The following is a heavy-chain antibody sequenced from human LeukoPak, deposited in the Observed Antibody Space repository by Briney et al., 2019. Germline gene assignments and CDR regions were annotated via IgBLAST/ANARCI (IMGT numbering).Heavy chain of an antibody. CDR2: IYHSGST. Sequence: SETLSLTCIVSGGSISSSSYYWGWIRQPPGKGLEWIGSIYHSGSTYYNPSLKSRVTISVDTSKNQFSLRLSSVTAADTAVYYCAREVDAAAAYNWFDPWGPGTLVTVSS. CDR1: GGSISSSSYY. CDR3: AREVDAAAAYNWFDP. V-gene: IGHV4-39*07. J-gene: IGHJ5*02. D-gene: IGHD2-2*01.